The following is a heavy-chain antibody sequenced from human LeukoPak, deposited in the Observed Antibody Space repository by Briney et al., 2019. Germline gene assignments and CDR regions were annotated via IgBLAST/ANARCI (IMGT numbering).Heavy chain of an antibody. CDR2: INHSGST. J-gene: IGHJ6*02. CDR3: ARVIRYFDYYYYYGMDV. CDR1: GGSFSGYY. V-gene: IGHV4-34*01. Sequence: SETLSLTCAVYGGSFSGYYWSWIRQPPGKGLEWIGEINHSGSTNYNPSLKCRVTISVDTSKNEFSMKLSSVTAADTAVYYCARVIRYFDYYYYYGMDVWGQGTTVTVSS. D-gene: IGHD3-9*01.